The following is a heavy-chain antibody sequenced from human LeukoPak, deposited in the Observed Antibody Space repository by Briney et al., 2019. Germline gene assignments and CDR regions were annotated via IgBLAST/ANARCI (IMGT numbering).Heavy chain of an antibody. V-gene: IGHV4-31*03. CDR2: IYYSGST. CDR1: GGSISSGGYY. Sequence: SQTLSLTCTDSGGSISSGGYYWSWIRQHPGKGLEWIGYIYYSGSTYYNPSLKSRVTISVDTSKNQFSLKLSSVTAADTAVYYCARDRVQLLGPIYYYYGMDVWGQGTTVTVSS. D-gene: IGHD2-2*01. CDR3: ARDRVQLLGPIYYYYGMDV. J-gene: IGHJ6*02.